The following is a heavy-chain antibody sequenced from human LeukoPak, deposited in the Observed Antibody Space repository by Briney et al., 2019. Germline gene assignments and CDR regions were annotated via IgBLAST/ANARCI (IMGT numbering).Heavy chain of an antibody. V-gene: IGHV4-59*01. CDR2: IFYNGAT. D-gene: IGHD5-18*01. CDR3: ARGGYSHGYRKLDH. Sequence: PSETLSLTCTVSGGSTSSNYWSWIRQPPGKGLEWIGYIFYNGATKYNPTLESRVTMSVDTSKNQFSLKLSSVTAADTAVYYCARGGYSHGYRKLDHWGQGTLVTVSS. J-gene: IGHJ4*02. CDR1: GGSTSSNY.